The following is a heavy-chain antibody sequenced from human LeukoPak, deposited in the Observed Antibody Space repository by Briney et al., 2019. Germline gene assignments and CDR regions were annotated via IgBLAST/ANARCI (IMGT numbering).Heavy chain of an antibody. CDR1: GGSISSYY. V-gene: IGHV4-59*01. CDR3: ARFLVVPAHFDY. Sequence: SETLSLTCTVSGGSISSYYWSWIRQPPGKGLEWIGYIYYSGSTNYNPSLKSRVTISVDTSKNQFSLKLSSVTAADTAVYYCARFLVVPAHFDYWGQGTLVTVSS. CDR2: IYYSGST. J-gene: IGHJ4*02. D-gene: IGHD2-2*01.